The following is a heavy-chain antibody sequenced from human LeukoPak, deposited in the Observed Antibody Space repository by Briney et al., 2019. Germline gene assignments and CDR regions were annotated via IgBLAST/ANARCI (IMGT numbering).Heavy chain of an antibody. V-gene: IGHV2-5*02. D-gene: IGHD5-12*01. CDR1: GFSLSTSGVG. J-gene: IGHJ4*02. Sequence: SGPTLVKPTQTLTLTCTFSGFSLSTSGVGVGWIRQPPGKALEWLALIYWDDDKRYSPSPERRLTITKHTSKNQVVLTMTNMDPVDTATYYCAHSSPGYNPDYWGQGTLVTVSS. CDR2: IYWDDDK. CDR3: AHSSPGYNPDY.